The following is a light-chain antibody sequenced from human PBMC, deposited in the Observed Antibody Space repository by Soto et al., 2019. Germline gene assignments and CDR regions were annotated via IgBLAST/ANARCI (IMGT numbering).Light chain of an antibody. J-gene: IGLJ2*01. CDR2: HVA. CDR3: CSYAAGQTLV. Sequence: QSALTQPRSVSGSPGQSVTISCSGTSSDVGGYEYVSWYQQHPGKAPTLIIYHVAQRPSGVPDRFSASTSGTTASLTISGLQAEDEAEYFCCSYAAGQTLVFGGGTKLTVL. V-gene: IGLV2-11*01. CDR1: SSDVGGYEY.